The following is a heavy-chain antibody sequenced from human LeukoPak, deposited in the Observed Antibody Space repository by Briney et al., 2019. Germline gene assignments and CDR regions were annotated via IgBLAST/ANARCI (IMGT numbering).Heavy chain of an antibody. CDR3: AKVYRGSGSYYPYFDY. Sequence: SLRLSCAASGFTFDDYAMHWVRQAPGKGLEWVSGISWNSGSIGYADSVKGRFTISRDNAKNSLYLQMNSLRAEDTALYYCAKVYRGSGSYYPYFDYWGQGTLVNVSS. D-gene: IGHD3-10*01. CDR1: GFTFDDYA. J-gene: IGHJ4*02. CDR2: ISWNSGSI. V-gene: IGHV3-9*01.